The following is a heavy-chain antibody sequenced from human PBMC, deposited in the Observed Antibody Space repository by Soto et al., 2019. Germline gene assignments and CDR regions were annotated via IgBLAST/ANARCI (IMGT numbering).Heavy chain of an antibody. CDR2: INAGNGNT. J-gene: IGHJ6*03. CDR1: GYTFTSYA. CDR3: ARGVVVVPAARYYYMDV. Sequence: ASVKVSCKASGYTFTSYAMHWVRQAPGQRLEWMGWINAGNGNTKYSQKFQGRVTITRDTSASTAYMELSSLRSEDTAVYYCARGVVVVPAARYYYMDVWGKGTTVTV. V-gene: IGHV1-3*01. D-gene: IGHD2-2*01.